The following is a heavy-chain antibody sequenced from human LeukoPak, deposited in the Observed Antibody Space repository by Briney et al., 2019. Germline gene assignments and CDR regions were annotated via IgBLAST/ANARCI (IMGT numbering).Heavy chain of an antibody. CDR1: GYSFTSYW. CDR2: IYPGDSDT. Sequence: GESLKISCKGSGYSFTSYWIGWVRQMPGKGLEWMGIIYPGDSDTRYSPSFQGQVTISADKSISTAYLQWSSLKASDTAMYYCARDVGYCTNGVCYTRFDYWGQGTLVTVSS. V-gene: IGHV5-51*01. CDR3: ARDVGYCTNGVCYTRFDY. J-gene: IGHJ4*02. D-gene: IGHD2-8*01.